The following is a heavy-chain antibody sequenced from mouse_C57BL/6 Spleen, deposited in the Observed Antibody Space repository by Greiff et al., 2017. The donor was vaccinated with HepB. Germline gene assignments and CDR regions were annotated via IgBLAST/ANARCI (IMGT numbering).Heavy chain of an antibody. J-gene: IGHJ4*01. CDR3: AREVLGRYAMDY. V-gene: IGHV5-16*01. CDR2: INYDGSST. CDR1: GFTFSDYY. D-gene: IGHD4-1*01. Sequence: EVKLMESEGGLVQPGSSMKLSCTASGFTFSDYYMAWVRQVPEKGLEWVANINYDGSSTYYLDSLKSRFIISRDNAKNILYLQMSSLKSEDTATYYCAREVLGRYAMDYWGQGTSVTVSS.